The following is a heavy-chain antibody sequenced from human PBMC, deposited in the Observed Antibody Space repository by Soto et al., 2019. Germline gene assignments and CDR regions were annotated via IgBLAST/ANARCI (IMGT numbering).Heavy chain of an antibody. CDR1: GGSISSGGYY. J-gene: IGHJ2*01. CDR2: IYYSGST. V-gene: IGHV4-31*03. Sequence: SETLSLTCTVSGGSISSGGYYWSWIRQHPGKGLEWIGYIYYSGSTYYNPSLKSRVTISVDTSKNQFSLKLSSVTAADTAVYYCASSSTVTTYWYFDLWGRGTLVTVSS. D-gene: IGHD4-17*01. CDR3: ASSSTVTTYWYFDL.